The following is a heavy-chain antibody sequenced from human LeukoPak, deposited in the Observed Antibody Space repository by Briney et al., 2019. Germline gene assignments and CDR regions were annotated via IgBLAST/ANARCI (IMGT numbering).Heavy chain of an antibody. J-gene: IGHJ6*03. D-gene: IGHD3-3*01. CDR3: ATLRFLEWLNYYYYYMDV. CDR1: GYTPTELS. V-gene: IGHV1-24*01. CDR2: FDPEDGET. Sequence: ASVKVSCKVSGYTPTELSMHWVRQAPGKGLEWMGGFDPEDGETIYAQKFQGRVTMTEDTSTDTAYMELSSLRSEDTAVYYCATLRFLEWLNYYYYYMDVWGKGTTVTVSS.